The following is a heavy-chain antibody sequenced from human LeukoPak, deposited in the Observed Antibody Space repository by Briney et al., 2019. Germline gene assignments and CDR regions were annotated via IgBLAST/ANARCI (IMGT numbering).Heavy chain of an antibody. CDR1: GFDVSDNY. Sequence: PGGSLRLSCAASGFDVSDNYMSWVRQAPGKGLEWVSFIYSGTIHYSDSVKGRFTISRDNSKNTLYLQMNSLRAEDTAVYYCARRAGAYSHPYDYWGQGTLVTVSS. D-gene: IGHD4/OR15-4a*01. J-gene: IGHJ4*02. CDR3: ARRAGAYSHPYDY. CDR2: IYSGTI. V-gene: IGHV3-53*01.